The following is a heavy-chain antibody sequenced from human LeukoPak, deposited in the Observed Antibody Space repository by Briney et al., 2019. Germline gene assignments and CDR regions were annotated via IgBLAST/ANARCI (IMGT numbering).Heavy chain of an antibody. J-gene: IGHJ4*02. CDR1: GFTFSSYG. Sequence: PGRSLRLSCAASGFTFSSYGMHWVRQAPGKGLEWVAVISYDGSNKYYADSVKGRFTISRDNAKNSLYLQMNSLRAEGTAVYYCARDGSGSYSSWRDYWGQGTLVTVSS. V-gene: IGHV3-30*03. CDR3: ARDGSGSYSSWRDY. CDR2: ISYDGSNK. D-gene: IGHD6-13*01.